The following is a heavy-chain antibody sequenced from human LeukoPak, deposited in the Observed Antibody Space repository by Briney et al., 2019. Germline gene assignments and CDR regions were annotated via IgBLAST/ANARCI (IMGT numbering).Heavy chain of an antibody. Sequence: SETLSLTCTVSGGSISSGSYYWSWIRQPAGKGLEWIGRIYTSGSTNYNPSLKSRVTISVDTSKNQFSLKLSSVTAADTAVYYCARAGCSGGNCYLQYNWFDPWGQGTLVIVSS. CDR2: IYTSGST. J-gene: IGHJ5*02. D-gene: IGHD2-15*01. CDR3: ARAGCSGGNCYLQYNWFDP. CDR1: GGSISSGSYY. V-gene: IGHV4-61*02.